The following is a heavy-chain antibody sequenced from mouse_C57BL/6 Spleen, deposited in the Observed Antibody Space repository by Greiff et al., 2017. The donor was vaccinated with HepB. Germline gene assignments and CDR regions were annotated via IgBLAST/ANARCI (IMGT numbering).Heavy chain of an antibody. CDR2: INPNNGGT. CDR1: GYTFTDYN. V-gene: IGHV1-18*01. Sequence: EVKLVESGPELVKPGASVKIPCKASGYTFTDYNMDWVKQSPGKSLEWIGDINPNNGGTIYNQKFKGKATLTVDTSSSTAYMELRSLTSEDTADYYCAGPGYGSSHRYWYFDVWGTGTTVTVSS. CDR3: AGPGYGSSHRYWYFDV. D-gene: IGHD1-1*01. J-gene: IGHJ1*03.